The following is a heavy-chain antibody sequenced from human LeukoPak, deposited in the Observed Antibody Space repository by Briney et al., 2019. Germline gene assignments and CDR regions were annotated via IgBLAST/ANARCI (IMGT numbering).Heavy chain of an antibody. Sequence: SETLSLTCTVSGGSISSYYWSWIRQPPGKGLEWIGYIYYSGSTNYNPSLKSRVTISVDTSKNQFSLKLSSVTAADTAVYYCARHPRYSSGQYYWYFDLWGRGTLVTVSS. J-gene: IGHJ2*01. CDR1: GGSISSYY. CDR3: ARHPRYSSGQYYWYFDL. CDR2: IYYSGST. V-gene: IGHV4-59*08. D-gene: IGHD6-19*01.